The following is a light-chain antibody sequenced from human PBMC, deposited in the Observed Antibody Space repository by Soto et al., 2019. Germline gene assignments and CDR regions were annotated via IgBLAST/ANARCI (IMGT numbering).Light chain of an antibody. Sequence: DIVMTQSPDSLAVSLGERATINCKSSQSVLYSSNNKNYLAWYQQKPGQPPKLLIYWASTPESGVPDRFSGSGSGTDFTLTISSLQAEDVAVYYCQQYYSSPFALGPGTKVDIK. CDR1: QSVLYSSNNKNY. CDR2: WAS. CDR3: QQYYSSPFA. J-gene: IGKJ3*01. V-gene: IGKV4-1*01.